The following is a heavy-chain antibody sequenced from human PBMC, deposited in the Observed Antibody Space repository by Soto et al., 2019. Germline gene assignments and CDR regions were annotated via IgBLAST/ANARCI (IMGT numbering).Heavy chain of an antibody. D-gene: IGHD5-12*01. CDR1: GGSISSYY. V-gene: IGHV4-59*01. CDR3: ARVATNTFDY. J-gene: IGHJ4*02. Sequence: SETLSLTCTVSGGSISSYYWSWIRQPPGKGLEWIGYIYYSGSTNYNPSLKSRVTISVDTSKNQFSLKLSSVTAADTAVYYCARVATNTFDYWGQGTLVTVSS. CDR2: IYYSGST.